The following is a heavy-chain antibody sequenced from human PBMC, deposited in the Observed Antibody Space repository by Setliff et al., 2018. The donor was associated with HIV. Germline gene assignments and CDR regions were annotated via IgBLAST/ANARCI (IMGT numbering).Heavy chain of an antibody. V-gene: IGHV1-18*01. D-gene: IGHD2-8*01. Sequence: ASVKVSCKASGYIFTSYGITWVRQAPGQGPEWMGWSAVYNGNTNYAQKFQGRVTLTTDELMKTAYMELSSLRSEDTAVYYCASGSGYCKNGNCYIGVHKNPDKYYFDYWGQGALVTVSS. CDR2: SAVYNGNT. CDR1: GYIFTSYG. J-gene: IGHJ4*02. CDR3: ASGSGYCKNGNCYIGVHKNPDKYYFDY.